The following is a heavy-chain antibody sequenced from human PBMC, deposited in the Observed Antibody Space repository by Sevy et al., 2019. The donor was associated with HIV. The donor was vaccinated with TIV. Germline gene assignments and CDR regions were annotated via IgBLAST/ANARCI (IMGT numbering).Heavy chain of an antibody. D-gene: IGHD6-19*01. V-gene: IGHV3-66*01. CDR1: GFTVSRNY. Sequence: GGSLRLSCAASGFTVSRNYMSWVRQAPGKGLEWVSVIYSDGKTFYANSVQDRFTISRDNSKNTLYLQMNSLGAEDTAVYYCAGWSSAWTLFDYWGQGTLVTVSS. CDR2: IYSDGKT. CDR3: AGWSSAWTLFDY. J-gene: IGHJ4*02.